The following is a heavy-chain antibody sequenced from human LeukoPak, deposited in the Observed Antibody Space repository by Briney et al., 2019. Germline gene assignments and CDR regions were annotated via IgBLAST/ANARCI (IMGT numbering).Heavy chain of an antibody. CDR2: ISAYNGNT. D-gene: IGHD3-22*01. CDR3: ARDPRVISYSSANNWFDP. J-gene: IGHJ5*02. Sequence: GASVKVSCKASGYTFTSYGISWVRQAPGQGLEWMGWISAYNGNTNYAQKLQGRVTMTTDTSTSTAYMELRSLRSDDTAVYYCARDPRVISYSSANNWFDPWGQGTLATVSS. CDR1: GYTFTSYG. V-gene: IGHV1-18*01.